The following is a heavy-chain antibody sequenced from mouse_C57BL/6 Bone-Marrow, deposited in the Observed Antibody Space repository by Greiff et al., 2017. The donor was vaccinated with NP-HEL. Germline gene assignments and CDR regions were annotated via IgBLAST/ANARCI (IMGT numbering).Heavy chain of an antibody. CDR1: GFNIKDDY. CDR2: IDPENGDT. V-gene: IGHV14-4*01. D-gene: IGHD1-1*01. CDR3: TTGLLYYYGSSYFDY. Sequence: EVQLQQSGAELVRPGASVKLSCTASGFNIKDDYMHWVKQRPEQGLEWIGWIDPENGDTEYASKFQGKATITADTSSNTAYLQLSSLTSEDTAVYYCTTGLLYYYGSSYFDYWGQGTTLTVSS. J-gene: IGHJ2*01.